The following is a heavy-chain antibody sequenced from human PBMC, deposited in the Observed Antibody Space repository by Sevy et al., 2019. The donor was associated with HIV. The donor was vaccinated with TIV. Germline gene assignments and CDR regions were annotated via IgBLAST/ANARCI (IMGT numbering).Heavy chain of an antibody. J-gene: IGHJ4*02. Sequence: SETLSLTCTVSGGSISSSSYYWGWLRQPPGKGLEWIGSNYYSGSTYYNPSLKSRVTISVDTSKNQFSLKLSSVTAADTAVYSCARHPRSRREGRFDYWGQGTLVTVSS. V-gene: IGHV4-39*01. CDR3: ARHPRSRREGRFDY. CDR2: NYYSGST. CDR1: GGSISSSSYY.